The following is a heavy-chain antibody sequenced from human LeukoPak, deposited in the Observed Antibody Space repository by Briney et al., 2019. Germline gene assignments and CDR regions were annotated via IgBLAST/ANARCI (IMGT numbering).Heavy chain of an antibody. V-gene: IGHV4-34*01. CDR1: GGSFSGYY. CDR3: ARGVYSGYGSFFDY. D-gene: IGHD5-12*01. Sequence: SETLSLTCAIYGGSFSGYYWSWIRQPPGKGLEWIGEINHSGSTNYNPSLKSRVTISVDTSKNQFSLKLSSVTAADTAVYYCARGVYSGYGSFFDYWGQGTLVTVSS. J-gene: IGHJ4*02. CDR2: INHSGST.